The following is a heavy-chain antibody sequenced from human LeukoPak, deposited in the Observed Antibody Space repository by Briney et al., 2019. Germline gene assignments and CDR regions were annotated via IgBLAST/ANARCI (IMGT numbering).Heavy chain of an antibody. J-gene: IGHJ4*02. Sequence: GGSLRLSCTASGFTFSGFSMHWVRQAPGKRLEWLSYISTSSRSTYYADSVKGRFTISRDNAKNTLFLDMHSLSPGDSAVYYCARSAVRGVACDYWGQGTLLTVSS. D-gene: IGHD3-10*01. CDR2: ISTSSRST. V-gene: IGHV3-48*01. CDR3: ARSAVRGVACDY. CDR1: GFTFSGFS.